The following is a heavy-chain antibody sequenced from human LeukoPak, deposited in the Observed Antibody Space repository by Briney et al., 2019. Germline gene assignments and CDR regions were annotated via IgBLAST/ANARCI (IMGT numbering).Heavy chain of an antibody. J-gene: IGHJ4*02. D-gene: IGHD2-15*01. CDR1: GFTFSSYG. CDR2: IWYDGSNK. V-gene: IGHV3-33*01. Sequence: GGSLRLSCAASGFTFSSYGMHWVRQAPGKGLEWVAVIWYDGSNKYYADSVKGRFTISRDNSKNTLYLQMNSLRAEDTAVYYCARGLPSYCSGGSCPTGDYWGQGTLVTVSS. CDR3: ARGLPSYCSGGSCPTGDY.